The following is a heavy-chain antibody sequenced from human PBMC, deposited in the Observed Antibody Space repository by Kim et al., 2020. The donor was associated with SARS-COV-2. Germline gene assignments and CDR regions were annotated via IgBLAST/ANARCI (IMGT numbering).Heavy chain of an antibody. CDR2: IYYSGST. J-gene: IGHJ4*02. CDR3: ARSGNYYDSSGYSQFDS. D-gene: IGHD3-22*01. V-gene: IGHV4-59*01. CDR1: GGSISSYY. Sequence: SETLSLTCTVSGGSISSYYWSWIRQPPGKGLEWIGYIYYSGSTNYNPSLKSRVTISVDMSKNQISLKLSSVTAADTVVYYCARSGNYYDSSGYSQFDSWGQGTLVTVSP.